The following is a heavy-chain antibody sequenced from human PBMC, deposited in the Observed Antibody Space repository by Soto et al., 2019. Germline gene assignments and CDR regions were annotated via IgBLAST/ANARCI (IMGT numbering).Heavy chain of an antibody. CDR3: TLSTIVGTILRFDF. J-gene: IGHJ4*02. CDR2: IYWDDDK. CDR1: GFSLSTSGVG. D-gene: IGHD5-12*01. V-gene: IGHV2-5*02. Sequence: QITLKESGPTLVKPTQTLTLTCTLSGFSLSTSGVGVGWIRQPPGKALEWLALIYWDDDKRYSPSLKSRVTITKDTSKNQVALTMTNMDPVDTAPYYCTLSTIVGTILRFDFWGQGTLVTVSS.